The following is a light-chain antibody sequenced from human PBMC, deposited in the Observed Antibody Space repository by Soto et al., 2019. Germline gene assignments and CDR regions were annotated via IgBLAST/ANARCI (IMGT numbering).Light chain of an antibody. J-gene: IGKJ2*01. CDR3: QQYDEIPYT. CDR1: QVINNY. V-gene: IGKV1-33*01. Sequence: DIQMTQSPSSLSASVGDRVTITCQASQVINNYLNWYQQKAGKAPQRLIYHASNLDTGVPSRFSGSGSGTDFTFTISSLEPEDTATYYCQQYDEIPYTFGQGTKLEIK. CDR2: HAS.